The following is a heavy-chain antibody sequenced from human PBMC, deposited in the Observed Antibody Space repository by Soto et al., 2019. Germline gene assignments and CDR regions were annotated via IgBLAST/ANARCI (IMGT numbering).Heavy chain of an antibody. D-gene: IGHD1-26*01. V-gene: IGHV1-2*02. J-gene: IGHJ4*02. Sequence: GASVKVSCKASGYTFTGYYMHWVRQAPGQGLEWMGWINPNSGGTNYAQKFQGRVTMTRDTSISTAYMELSRLRSDDTAVYYCARDPIVGATMSFDYWGQGALVTVSS. CDR1: GYTFTGYY. CDR3: ARDPIVGATMSFDY. CDR2: INPNSGGT.